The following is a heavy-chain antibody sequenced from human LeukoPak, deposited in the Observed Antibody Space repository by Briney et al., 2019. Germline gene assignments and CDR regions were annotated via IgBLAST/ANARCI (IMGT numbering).Heavy chain of an antibody. CDR2: ISGGGDSE. D-gene: IGHD3-22*01. V-gene: IGHV3-23*01. Sequence: GGSLRLSCAASGFTFSDHYMSWIRQAPGRGLEWVSVISGGGDSEFYADSVKGRCTISRDNSKNMLYLEMSNLRAEDTAIYYCVKDQADYFDGSGSYFDHWGQGTLVTVSS. J-gene: IGHJ4*02. CDR3: VKDQADYFDGSGSYFDH. CDR1: GFTFSDHY.